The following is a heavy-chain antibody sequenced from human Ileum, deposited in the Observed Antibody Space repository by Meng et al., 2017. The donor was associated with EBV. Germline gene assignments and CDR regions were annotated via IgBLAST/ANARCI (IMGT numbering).Heavy chain of an antibody. CDR1: GFSLSISGVG. V-gene: IGHV2-5*02. CDR3: THRPMTSAYYYFDY. J-gene: IGHJ4*02. Sequence: QITLNESGPTLVKTTQTLMLTSTFSGFSLSISGVGVGWIRQPPGKALECLALIYWDDDKRYSPSLKSRLTITKDTSKNQVVLTMTNMDPVDTATYYCTHRPMTSAYYYFDYWGQGTLVTVAS. CDR2: IYWDDDK. D-gene: IGHD3-22*01.